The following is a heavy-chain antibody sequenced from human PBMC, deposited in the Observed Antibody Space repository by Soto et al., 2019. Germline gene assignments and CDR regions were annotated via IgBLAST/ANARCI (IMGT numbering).Heavy chain of an antibody. Sequence: VQLVESGGGLVQPGGSLRLSCAASGFIFSDHYMDWVRQAPGKGLEWVGRIKNKANSYTTEYAASGKGSFTISRDDSKNSLYLQMNMLKAEDTAVYYGTRIALVGATGWRYFDYWGQGTLLTVSS. D-gene: IGHD1-26*01. CDR2: IKNKANSYTT. V-gene: IGHV3-72*01. CDR1: GFIFSDHY. CDR3: TRIALVGATGWRYFDY. J-gene: IGHJ4*02.